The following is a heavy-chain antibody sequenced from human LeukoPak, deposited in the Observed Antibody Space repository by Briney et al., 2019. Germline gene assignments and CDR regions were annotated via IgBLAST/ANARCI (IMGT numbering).Heavy chain of an antibody. CDR3: ASDTYCGGDCYPL. V-gene: IGHV4-30-4*01. Sequence: SQTLSLTCTVSGGSISSGDYYWSWIRQPPGKGLEWIGYIYYSGSTYYNPSLKSRVTISVDTSKNQFSLKLSSVTAADTAVYYCASDTYCGGDCYPLWGQGTLVTVSS. J-gene: IGHJ4*02. CDR2: IYYSGST. CDR1: GGSISSGDYY. D-gene: IGHD2-21*02.